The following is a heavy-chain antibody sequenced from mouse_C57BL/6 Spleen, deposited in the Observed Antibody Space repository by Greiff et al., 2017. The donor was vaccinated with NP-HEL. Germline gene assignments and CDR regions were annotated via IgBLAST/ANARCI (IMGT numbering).Heavy chain of an antibody. CDR3: ARVYYGNWGFDY. V-gene: IGHV5-4*03. J-gene: IGHJ2*01. Sequence: EVKLMESGGGLVKPGGSLKLSCAASGFTFSSYAMSWVRQTPEKRLEWVATISDGGSYTYYPDNVKGRFTISRDNAKNNLYLQMSHLKSEDTAMYYCARVYYGNWGFDYWGQGTTLTVSS. CDR2: ISDGGSYT. D-gene: IGHD2-1*01. CDR1: GFTFSSYA.